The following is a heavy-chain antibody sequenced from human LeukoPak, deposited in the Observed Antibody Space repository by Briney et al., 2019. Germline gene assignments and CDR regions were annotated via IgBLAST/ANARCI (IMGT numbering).Heavy chain of an antibody. Sequence: GGSLRLSCAASGFTFSSYSMNWVRQAPGKGLEWVSSITSSSSYIYYADSVKGRFTISRDNAKNSLYLQMNSLRAEDTAVYYCSRDAAALDAFDIWGQGTMVTVSS. CDR2: ITSSSSYI. CDR1: GFTFSSYS. CDR3: SRDAAALDAFDI. J-gene: IGHJ3*02. V-gene: IGHV3-21*01. D-gene: IGHD6-13*01.